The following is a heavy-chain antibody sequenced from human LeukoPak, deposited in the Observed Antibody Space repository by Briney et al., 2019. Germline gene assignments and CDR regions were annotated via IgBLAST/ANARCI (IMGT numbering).Heavy chain of an antibody. CDR2: IIPIFGTA. D-gene: IGHD6-19*01. CDR3: ASPKKSSGWSLLDS. CDR1: GGTFSSYA. Sequence: SVKVSCKASGGTFSSYAISWVRQAPGQGLEWMGGIIPIFGTANYAQKFQGRVTITADESTSTAYMELSSLRSEDTAVYYCASPKKSSGWSLLDSWGQGTLVTVSS. V-gene: IGHV1-69*01. J-gene: IGHJ4*02.